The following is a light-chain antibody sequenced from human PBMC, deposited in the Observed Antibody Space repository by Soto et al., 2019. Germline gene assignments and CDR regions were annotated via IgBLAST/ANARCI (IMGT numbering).Light chain of an antibody. V-gene: IGKV1-5*03. J-gene: IGKJ1*01. Sequence: DIQMTQSPSTLSASVGDRVTITCRANQTISTWLAWYQQKPGQAPKLLIYRASTLQTGVPSRISGSGSGTEFTLTISSLQPDDFATYYCQQYSTFSRTFGQGTKVDI. CDR1: QTISTW. CDR3: QQYSTFSRT. CDR2: RAS.